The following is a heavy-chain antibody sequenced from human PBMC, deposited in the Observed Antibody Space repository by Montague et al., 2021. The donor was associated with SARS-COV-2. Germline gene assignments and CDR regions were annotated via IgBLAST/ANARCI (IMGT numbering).Heavy chain of an antibody. CDR2: ISASGGTE. CDR1: GFSFSDYM. D-gene: IGHD3-3*01. Sequence: SLRLSCAASGFSFSDYMMSWVRQAPGKGLEWVSSISASGGTEYYADSVKGHFTISRDNSKNLLFLQMNSLRTEDTATYFCAKRRLITTPPGSADSWGQGTLVTVSS. J-gene: IGHJ4*02. CDR3: AKRRLITTPPGSADS. V-gene: IGHV3-23*01.